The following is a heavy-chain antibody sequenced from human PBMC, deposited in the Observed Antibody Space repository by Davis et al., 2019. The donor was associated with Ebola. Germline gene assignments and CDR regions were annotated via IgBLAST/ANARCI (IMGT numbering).Heavy chain of an antibody. CDR2: ITKGSDAI. J-gene: IGHJ4*02. D-gene: IGHD4-11*01. Sequence: GESLKISCAASEFTFSNYWMSWVRQAPGKGLEWITYITKGSDAIHYADSVKGRFTVSRDNAKNSLFLQMNSLTDEDSAVYYCARDYIFAFDFWGQGTQVTVSS. CDR3: ARDYIFAFDF. CDR1: EFTFSNYW. V-gene: IGHV3-48*02.